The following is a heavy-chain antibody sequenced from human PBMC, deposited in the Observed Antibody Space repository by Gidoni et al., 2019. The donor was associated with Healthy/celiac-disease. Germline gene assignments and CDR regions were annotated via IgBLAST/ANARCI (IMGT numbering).Heavy chain of an antibody. CDR2: IILIFGTA. V-gene: IGHV1-69*01. CDR3: AREGRVEMAIRGAFDY. Sequence: QVQLVQSGAEVKKPGSSVKVSCNASVGTFASYSISWVRQAPGQGLEWMGGIILIFGTANYAQKFQCRVTITADESTSTAYMELSSLRSEDTAVYYCAREGRVEMAIRGAFDYWGQGTLVTVSS. D-gene: IGHD2-2*02. CDR1: VGTFASYS. J-gene: IGHJ4*02.